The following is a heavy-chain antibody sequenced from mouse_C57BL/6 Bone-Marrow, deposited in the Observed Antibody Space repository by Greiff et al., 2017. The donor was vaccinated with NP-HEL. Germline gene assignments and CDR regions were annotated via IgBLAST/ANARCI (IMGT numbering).Heavy chain of an antibody. V-gene: IGHV1-54*01. J-gene: IGHJ4*01. D-gene: IGHD2-5*01. Sequence: QVQLQQSGAELVRPGTSVKVSCKASGYAFTNYLIEWVKQRPGQGLEWIGVINPGSGGTNYNEKFKGKATLTADKSSSTAYMQLSSLTSEDSAVYFGARGGGSNYVGYAMDYWGQGTSVTVSS. CDR2: INPGSGGT. CDR3: ARGGGSNYVGYAMDY. CDR1: GYAFTNYL.